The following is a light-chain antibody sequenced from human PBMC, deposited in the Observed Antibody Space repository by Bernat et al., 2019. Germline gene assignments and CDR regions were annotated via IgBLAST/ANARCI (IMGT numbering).Light chain of an antibody. CDR1: RSDVVGYNF. Sequence: QSALTQPPSASGSPGQSVTISCTGTRSDVVGYNFVSWYQLRPGQVPKLIIYDVDKRPSGVPARFSGSKSGNTASRTVSGLQAGDDAYYYCASYAGSNNRVVFGGGTNLAVL. J-gene: IGLJ2*01. CDR3: ASYAGSNNRVV. V-gene: IGLV2-8*01. CDR2: DVD.